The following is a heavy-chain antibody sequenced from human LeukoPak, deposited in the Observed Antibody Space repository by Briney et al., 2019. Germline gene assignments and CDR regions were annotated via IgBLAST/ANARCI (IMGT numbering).Heavy chain of an antibody. CDR2: INPNSGGT. J-gene: IGHJ3*02. D-gene: IGHD2-21*02. CDR3: ARSRGGDAFDAFDI. Sequence: GASVKVSCKASGYTFTGYYMHWVRQAPGQGLEWMGWINPNSGGTNYAQKFQGRVTMTRDTSISTAYMELSRLRSDDTAVYYCARSRGGDAFDAFDIWGQGTMVTVSS. V-gene: IGHV1-2*02. CDR1: GYTFTGYY.